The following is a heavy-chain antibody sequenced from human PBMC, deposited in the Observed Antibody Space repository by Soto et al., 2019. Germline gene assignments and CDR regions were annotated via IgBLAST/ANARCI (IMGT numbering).Heavy chain of an antibody. CDR2: IYYSGST. J-gene: IGHJ5*02. D-gene: IGHD5-12*01. Sequence: SETLSLTCVVSGGSLSSYYWSWIRQPPGKGLEWIGYIYYSGSTNYNPSLKSRVTISVDTSKNQFSLKLSSVTAADKAVYYCARHHSGFWFDPWGQGTLVTVSS. V-gene: IGHV4-59*08. CDR1: GGSLSSYY. CDR3: ARHHSGFWFDP.